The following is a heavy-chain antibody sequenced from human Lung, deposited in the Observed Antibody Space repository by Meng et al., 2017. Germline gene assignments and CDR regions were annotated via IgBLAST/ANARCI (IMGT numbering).Heavy chain of an antibody. D-gene: IGHD1-26*01. V-gene: IGHV4-4*02. CDR3: ARFDISSSGRGDY. CDR2: IFHSGST. CDR1: GGSITSSTW. J-gene: IGHJ4*02. Sequence: QVQLQESGPVLVKPSGTLSLTCAVSGGSITSSTWWSWVRHTPGKGLEWFGEIFHSGSTNYNPPLESRVTISVDKSKNQFSLKVYSVTAADTATYYCARFDISSSGRGDYWGQGILVTVSS.